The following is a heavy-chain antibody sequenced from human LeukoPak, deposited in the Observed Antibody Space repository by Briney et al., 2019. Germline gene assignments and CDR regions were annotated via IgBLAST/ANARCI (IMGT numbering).Heavy chain of an antibody. D-gene: IGHD3-22*01. V-gene: IGHV4-38-2*02. CDR3: ARDLVVNTSEDY. CDR2: IYHSGST. J-gene: IGHJ4*02. CDR1: GYSISSGYY. Sequence: PSETLSLTCTVSGYSISSGYYWGWIRQPPGKGLEWIGSIYHSGSTYYNPSLKSRVTISVDTSKNQFSLKLSSVTAADTAVYYCARDLVVNTSEDYWGQGTLVTVSS.